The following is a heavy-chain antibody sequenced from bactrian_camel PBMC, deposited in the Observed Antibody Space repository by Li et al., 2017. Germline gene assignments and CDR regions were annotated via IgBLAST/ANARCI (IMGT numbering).Heavy chain of an antibody. Sequence: VQLVESGGGSVQAGGSLRLSCAASGYAVRSNCMGWVRQAPGKEREGVAIIYTGGGSTYYADSVKGRFTISQDNAKNTVYLEMNSLKREDTAMYYCAADEPGVPVLAPFDEAAFAYWGQGTQVTVS. V-gene: IGHV3S40*01. J-gene: IGHJ6*01. CDR3: AADEPGVPVLAPFDEAAFAY. CDR2: IYTGGGST. CDR1: GYAVRSNC. D-gene: IGHD1*01.